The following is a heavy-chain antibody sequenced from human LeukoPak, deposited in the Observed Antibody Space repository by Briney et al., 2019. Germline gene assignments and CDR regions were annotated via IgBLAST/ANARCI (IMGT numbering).Heavy chain of an antibody. V-gene: IGHV3-23*01. CDR3: AKDYGDYAYYFHY. D-gene: IGHD4-17*01. CDR2: ISGSGYST. Sequence: GGSLRLSCAASGFTFSNYAMNWVRQAPGKGLEWVSVISGSGYSTYYADSVKGRFTIPRDNSKNTLYLQTNSLRAEDTAVYYCAKDYGDYAYYFHYWGQGTLVTVSS. CDR1: GFTFSNYA. J-gene: IGHJ4*02.